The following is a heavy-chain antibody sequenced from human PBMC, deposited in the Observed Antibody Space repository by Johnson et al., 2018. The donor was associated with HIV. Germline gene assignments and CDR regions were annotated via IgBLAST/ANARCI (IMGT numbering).Heavy chain of an antibody. D-gene: IGHD3-10*01. J-gene: IGHJ3*02. CDR2: ISWNGGDT. CDR3: ARVRVGTGHGAFDI. Sequence: EKLVESGGGEVRPGGSLRLACVASGFIFDDYGLTWVRQAPGKGLEWVSGISWNGGDTGYADSVRGRFTISRDNAKNSLYLQTNSLSVEDTACYYCARVRVGTGHGAFDIWGQGTMVTGSS. V-gene: IGHV3-20*04. CDR1: GFIFDDYG.